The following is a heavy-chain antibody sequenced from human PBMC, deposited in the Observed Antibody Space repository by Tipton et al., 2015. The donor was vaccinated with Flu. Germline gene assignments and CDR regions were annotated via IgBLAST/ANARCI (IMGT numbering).Heavy chain of an antibody. CDR3: ARDFDYGSGNYHFFAY. Sequence: AVSGFPFSDYHMHWVRQAPGKGLEWGAVIWYDGSKKYYGDSVNGRFTISRDNSKNTLYLQMNRLRAEDTAVYYCARDFDYGSGNYHFFAYWGPGSLVTVSS. CDR2: IWYDGSKK. J-gene: IGHJ4*02. V-gene: IGHV3-33*08. D-gene: IGHD3-10*01. CDR1: GFPFSDYH.